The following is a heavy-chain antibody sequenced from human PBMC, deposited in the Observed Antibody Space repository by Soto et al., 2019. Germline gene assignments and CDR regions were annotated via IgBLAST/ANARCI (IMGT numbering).Heavy chain of an antibody. CDR3: ASDNGHRHFDS. Sequence: PSETLSLTCTVSGASITSGRSYWSWIRQHPGKGLEWIGYMFYSGSTYYHPSLKSRVNISADTSKNQCSLRLSSVTPADRAVYYCASDNGHRHFDSRGPGSPVT. CDR2: MFYSGST. CDR1: GASITSGRSY. D-gene: IGHD2-8*01. J-gene: IGHJ4*02. V-gene: IGHV4-31*03.